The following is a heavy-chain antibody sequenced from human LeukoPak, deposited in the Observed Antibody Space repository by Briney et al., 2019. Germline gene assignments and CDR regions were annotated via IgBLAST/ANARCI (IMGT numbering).Heavy chain of an antibody. Sequence: GGSLRLSCAASGFTFSSYGMHWVRQAPGKGLEWVAVIWYDGSNKYYADSVKGRFTISRDNSKNTLYLQMNSLRAEDTAVYYCARDRRRLRLGELSFAFDYWGQGTLVTVSS. CDR3: ARDRRRLRLGELSFAFDY. V-gene: IGHV3-33*01. D-gene: IGHD3-16*02. J-gene: IGHJ4*02. CDR1: GFTFSSYG. CDR2: IWYDGSNK.